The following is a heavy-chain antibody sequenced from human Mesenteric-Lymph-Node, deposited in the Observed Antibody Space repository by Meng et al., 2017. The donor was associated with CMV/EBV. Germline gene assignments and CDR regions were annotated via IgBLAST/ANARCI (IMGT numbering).Heavy chain of an antibody. CDR2: IYYSGNY. J-gene: IGHJ4*02. CDR1: GGSITSGDYY. CDR3: ARDLTFSGPFDS. V-gene: IGHV4-39*07. Sequence: SETLSLTCTDSGGSITSGDYYWGWIRQPPGKGLEWIGTIYYSGNYYYNPSLKSRVSISIDMSKKQFSLNLKSVTAADTAVYYCARDLTFSGPFDSWGQGTLVTVSS. D-gene: IGHD6-19*01.